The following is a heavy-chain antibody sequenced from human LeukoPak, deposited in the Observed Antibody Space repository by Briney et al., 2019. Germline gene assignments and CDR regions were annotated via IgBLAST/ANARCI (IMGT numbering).Heavy chain of an antibody. CDR1: GGSFSGYY. CDR3: ARAPGIAAAGYGDRWFDP. J-gene: IGHJ5*02. D-gene: IGHD6-13*01. CDR2: IYTSGST. V-gene: IGHV4-59*10. Sequence: PSETLSLTCAVYGGSFSGYYWSWIRQPPGKGLEWIGRIYTSGSTNYNPSLKSRVTMSVDTSKNQFSLKLSSVTAADTAVYYCARAPGIAAAGYGDRWFDPWGQGTLVTVSS.